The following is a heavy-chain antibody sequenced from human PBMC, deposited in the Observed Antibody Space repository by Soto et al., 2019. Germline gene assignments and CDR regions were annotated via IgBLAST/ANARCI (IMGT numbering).Heavy chain of an antibody. CDR1: GFTFSNAW. D-gene: IGHD1-1*01. CDR2: IKSKTDGGTT. J-gene: IGHJ4*02. V-gene: IGHV3-15*01. Sequence: GGSLRLSCAASGFTFSNAWMSWVRQAPGKGLEWVGRIKSKTDGGTTDYAAPVKGRFTISRDDSKNTLYLQMNSLKTEDTAVYYCTTLRNARYNWNAAFDYWGQGTLVTVPS. CDR3: TTLRNARYNWNAAFDY.